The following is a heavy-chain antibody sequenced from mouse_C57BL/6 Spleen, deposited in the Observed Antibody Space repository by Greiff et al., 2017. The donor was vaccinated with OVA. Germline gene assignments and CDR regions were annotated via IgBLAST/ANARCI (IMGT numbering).Heavy chain of an antibody. CDR1: GYAFSSSW. CDR2: IYPGDGDT. CDR3: AVITGY. D-gene: IGHD1-1*01. Sequence: VQLQESGPELVKPGASVKISCKASGYAFSSSWMNWVKQRPGKGLEWIGRIYPGDGDTNYNGKFKGKATLTADKSSSTAYMQLSSLTSEDSAVYFCAVITGYWGQGTTLTVSS. V-gene: IGHV1-82*01. J-gene: IGHJ2*01.